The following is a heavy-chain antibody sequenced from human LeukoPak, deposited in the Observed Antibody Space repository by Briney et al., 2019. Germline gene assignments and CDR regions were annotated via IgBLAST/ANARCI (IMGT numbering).Heavy chain of an antibody. CDR3: ARSFYYGGNSALPGNYYYYYGMDV. V-gene: IGHV1-46*01. J-gene: IGHJ6*02. Sequence: ASVKVSCKASGYTFTGYYMHWVRQAPGQGLEWMGIINPSGGSTSYAQKFQGGVTMTRDTSTSTVYMELSSLRSEDTAVYYCARSFYYGGNSALPGNYYYYYGMDVWGQGTTATVSS. CDR1: GYTFTGYY. D-gene: IGHD4-17*01. CDR2: INPSGGST.